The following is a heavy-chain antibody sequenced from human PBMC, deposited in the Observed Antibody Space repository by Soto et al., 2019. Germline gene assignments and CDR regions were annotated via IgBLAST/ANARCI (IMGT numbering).Heavy chain of an antibody. CDR2: VNYNGST. V-gene: IGHV4-34*01. CDR3: ARGGSYDFWSGLRVPPGRIGFDP. D-gene: IGHD3-3*01. J-gene: IGHJ5*02. Sequence: PSETLSLTCAVSGGSFSRYYWSWIRQPPGKGLEWIGGVNYNGSTNYSPSLKSRLTMSVDTSKNQFSLRLSSVTAADMAVYYCARGGSYDFWSGLRVPPGRIGFDPWGQGTPVTVSS. CDR1: GGSFSRYY.